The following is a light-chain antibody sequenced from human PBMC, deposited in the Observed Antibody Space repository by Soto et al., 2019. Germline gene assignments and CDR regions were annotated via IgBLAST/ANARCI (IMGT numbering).Light chain of an antibody. CDR3: QQSYSQTRR. CDR2: GVS. CDR1: QRVGTY. J-gene: IGKJ1*01. V-gene: IGKV1-39*01. Sequence: EIQTPLSPSSLSSSPPAPLNITCRASQRVGTYLNWYRQKPGKAPNLLIYGVSSLHSGVPSRFSGSGSETDFTLTISRLQPEDFATYYCQQSYSQTRRFGQGSKAEIK.